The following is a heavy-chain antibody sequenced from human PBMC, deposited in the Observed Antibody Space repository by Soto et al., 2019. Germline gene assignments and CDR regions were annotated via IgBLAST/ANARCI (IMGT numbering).Heavy chain of an antibody. J-gene: IGHJ3*02. CDR1: GGSISSYY. V-gene: IGHV4-59*01. CDR2: IYYSGST. D-gene: IGHD3-9*01. Sequence: PSETLSLTCTVSGGSISSYYWSWIRQPPGKGLEWIGYIYYSGSTNYNPSLKSRVTISVDTSKNQFSLKLSSVTAADTAVYCCARALILTGYYIHDAFDIWGQGTMVTVPS. CDR3: ARALILTGYYIHDAFDI.